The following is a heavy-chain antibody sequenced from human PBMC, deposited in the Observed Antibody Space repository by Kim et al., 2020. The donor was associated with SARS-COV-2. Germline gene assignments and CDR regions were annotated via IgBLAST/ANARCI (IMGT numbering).Heavy chain of an antibody. CDR2: IKKDGSEK. V-gene: IGHV3-7*01. D-gene: IGHD3-22*01. Sequence: GGSLRLSCAASGFTFSNYWMSWVRQAPGKGLEWVANIKKDGSEKNYVDSVKGRFTIPRDNAKNSLYLQMNSLRAEDTAIYYCVRGGKFYYDSSGYPEDYWGQGTLVTVSS. CDR1: GFTFSNYW. J-gene: IGHJ4*02. CDR3: VRGGKFYYDSSGYPEDY.